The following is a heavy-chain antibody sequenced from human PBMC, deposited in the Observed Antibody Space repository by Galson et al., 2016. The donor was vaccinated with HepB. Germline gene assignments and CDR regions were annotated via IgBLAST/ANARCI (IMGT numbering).Heavy chain of an antibody. CDR2: INSDGGNT. D-gene: IGHD1-26*01. CDR3: ARAPSTVVRATNTRVDT. CDR1: GFTLSSHW. V-gene: IGHV3-74*01. J-gene: IGHJ5*02. Sequence: SLRLSCAASGFTLSSHWMNWVRQAPGKGLVWVARINSDGGNTDYADSVKGRFTVSRDNAKNTASLQMNSLRADDTATYFCARAPSTVVRATNTRVDTWSQATPVTASS.